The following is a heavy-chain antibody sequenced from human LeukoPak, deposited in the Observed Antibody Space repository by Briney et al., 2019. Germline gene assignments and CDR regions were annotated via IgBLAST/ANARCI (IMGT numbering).Heavy chain of an antibody. CDR3: AATPEFYYDSSAYYYFHY. CDR2: ISTSSSHI. CDR1: GFTFSSYN. V-gene: IGHV3-21*01. Sequence: GGSLRLSCAASGFTFSSYNMNWVRQAPGKGLEWVSSISTSSSHIYYGDSVKGRFTISRDNAKNSLYLQMNSLRSEDTAVYFCAATPEFYYDSSAYYYFHYWGQGALVTVSS. J-gene: IGHJ4*02. D-gene: IGHD3-22*01.